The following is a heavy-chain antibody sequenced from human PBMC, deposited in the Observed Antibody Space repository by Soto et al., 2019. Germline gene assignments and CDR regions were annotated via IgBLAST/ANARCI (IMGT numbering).Heavy chain of an antibody. CDR1: GYSFTSLD. CDR2: MEPSTGRT. Sequence: ASVKVSCKASGYSFTSLDINWVRQTAGQGLEWMGWMEPSTGRTGYAQKFQGRVTMTRDTSINTAYMELTNLASDDTAFYYCARGVSAGVDYWGQGTRVTVSS. J-gene: IGHJ4*02. CDR3: ARGVSAGVDY. V-gene: IGHV1-8*01. D-gene: IGHD1-26*01.